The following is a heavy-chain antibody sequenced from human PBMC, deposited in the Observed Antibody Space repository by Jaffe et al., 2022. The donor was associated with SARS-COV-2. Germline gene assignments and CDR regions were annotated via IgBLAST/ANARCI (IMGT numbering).Heavy chain of an antibody. CDR3: ARMLPARHDYYYYMDV. CDR2: AFSNAEK. Sequence: QVTLKESGPVLVKPTETLTLTCAVSGFSLSDAGMGVSWVRQPPGKALEWLAHAFSNAEKSYSTSLKSRLTISKDTSKSQVVLIMTNMDPVDTATYFCARMLPARHDYYYYMDVWGKGTTVTVSS. CDR1: GFSLSDAGMG. J-gene: IGHJ6*03. V-gene: IGHV2-26*01.